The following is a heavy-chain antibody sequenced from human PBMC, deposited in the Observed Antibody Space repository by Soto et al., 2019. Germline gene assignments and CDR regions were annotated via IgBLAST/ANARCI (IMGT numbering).Heavy chain of an antibody. Sequence: QLQLQESGPGLVKPSETLSLTCTVSGGSISSISYYWGWIRQPPGKGLEWIGGIYYSGSTYYNPYRNRRVTMSVDTSTNQFSLMLGSVSAADTAVYYCARHWFFSIFGVVTPYYFDYWGQGTLVTVSS. J-gene: IGHJ4*02. D-gene: IGHD3-3*01. CDR3: ARHWFFSIFGVVTPYYFDY. V-gene: IGHV4-39*01. CDR1: GGSISSISYY. CDR2: IYYSGST.